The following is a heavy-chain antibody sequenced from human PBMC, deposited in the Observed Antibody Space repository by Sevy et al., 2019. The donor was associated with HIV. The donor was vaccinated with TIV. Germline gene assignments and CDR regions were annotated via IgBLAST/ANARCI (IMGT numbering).Heavy chain of an antibody. Sequence: GGSLRLSCAASGFTFSNYAMSWVRQAPGKGLEWVSAISGSGGSTNYADSVKGRLTISRDNSKNTLFLQMNSLRAEDTAVYFCAKWSELPSSPFDYWGQGTLVTVSS. V-gene: IGHV3-23*01. CDR2: ISGSGGST. J-gene: IGHJ4*02. D-gene: IGHD1-26*01. CDR3: AKWSELPSSPFDY. CDR1: GFTFSNYA.